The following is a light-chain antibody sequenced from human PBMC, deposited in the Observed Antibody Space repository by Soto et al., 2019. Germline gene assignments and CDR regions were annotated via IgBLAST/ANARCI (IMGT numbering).Light chain of an antibody. V-gene: IGKV3-20*01. J-gene: IGKJ3*01. CDR2: NTS. CDR1: QSINSKP. Sequence: EIVLTQSPATLSLSPGEGATVSCRVSQSINSKPLVWYQRKFGQAPRLLIYNTSSRATGIPDRFSGSGSGTDFTLSISRLEPEDFAVYYCQHYGGSFIFGPGTKVDI. CDR3: QHYGGSFI.